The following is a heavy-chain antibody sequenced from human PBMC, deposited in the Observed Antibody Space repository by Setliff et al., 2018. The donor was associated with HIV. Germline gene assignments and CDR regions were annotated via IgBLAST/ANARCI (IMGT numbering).Heavy chain of an antibody. CDR3: ARRAGSSWFRFYFDY. D-gene: IGHD6-13*01. Sequence: SGPTLVNPTQTLTLTCTFSGFSLSTSGAAVGWIRQPPGKALEWLAILYWDDDKRYTPSLNNRLTITKGTSKNQVVLTMTNVDPVDTATYFCARRAGSSWFRFYFDYWGQGALVTVSS. J-gene: IGHJ4*02. V-gene: IGHV2-5*02. CDR1: GFSLSTSGAA. CDR2: LYWDDDK.